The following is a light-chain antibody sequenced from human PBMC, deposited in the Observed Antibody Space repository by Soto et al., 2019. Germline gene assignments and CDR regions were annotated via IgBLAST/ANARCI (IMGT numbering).Light chain of an antibody. CDR2: GAS. V-gene: IGKV3-20*01. Sequence: EIVLTQSPGTLSLSPGERATLSCRASQSVNSNYLAWYQQRPGQAPRLHIYGASTRATGIPDRFSGSGSGTEFTLTISRLEPEDFAVYYCQQYGSSPRTFGQGTKVDSK. CDR3: QQYGSSPRT. CDR1: QSVNSNY. J-gene: IGKJ1*01.